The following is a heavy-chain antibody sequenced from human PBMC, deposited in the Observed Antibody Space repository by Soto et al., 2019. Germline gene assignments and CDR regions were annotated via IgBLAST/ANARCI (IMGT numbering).Heavy chain of an antibody. Sequence: GESLKISCKGSGYSFTSYWIGWVRQMPGKGLEWMGIIYPGDSDTRYSPSFQGQVTISADKSISTAYLQWSSLKASDTAMYYCARQSAVCSSTSCYYYYYMDVWGKGTTVTVSS. V-gene: IGHV5-51*01. CDR2: IYPGDSDT. CDR1: GYSFTSYW. J-gene: IGHJ6*03. CDR3: ARQSAVCSSTSCYYYYYMDV. D-gene: IGHD2-2*01.